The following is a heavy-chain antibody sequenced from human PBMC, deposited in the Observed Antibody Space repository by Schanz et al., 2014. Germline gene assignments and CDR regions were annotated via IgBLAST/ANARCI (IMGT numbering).Heavy chain of an antibody. CDR3: AGDQGERLTGSEDYYGMDV. V-gene: IGHV1-18*01. CDR2: ISTSNGNP. J-gene: IGHJ6*02. CDR1: GYPFTDYG. Sequence: QVQVVQSGAEVKKPGASVKVSCKASGYPFTDYGVIWVRQAPGQGLEWMGWISTSNGNPNYIQKLQGGVTMATDTTTSEAYMELRSLRSDNTGVYYWAGDQGERLTGSEDYYGMDVWGQGTTVTVSS. D-gene: IGHD3-9*01.